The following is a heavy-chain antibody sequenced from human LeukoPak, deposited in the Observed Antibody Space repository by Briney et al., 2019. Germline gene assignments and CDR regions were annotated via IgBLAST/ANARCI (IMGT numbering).Heavy chain of an antibody. CDR2: ISYDGSNI. CDR1: GFTLSTYG. D-gene: IGHD3-3*02. CDR3: AKERIRFQFFFDY. J-gene: IGHJ4*02. V-gene: IGHV3-30*18. Sequence: GGSLRLSCVASGFTLSTYGMHWVRQAPGKGLEWVAVISYDGSNIYYGDSVKGRFTISRDNSRNRLYLQMNSLRSEDTAIYYCAKERIRFQFFFDYWGQGTLVTVSS.